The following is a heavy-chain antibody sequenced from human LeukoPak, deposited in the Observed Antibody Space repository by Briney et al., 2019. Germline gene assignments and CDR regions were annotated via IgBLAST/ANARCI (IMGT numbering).Heavy chain of an antibody. CDR3: ARLIEYRTSSRVFDI. D-gene: IGHD6-6*01. Sequence: ASVKVSCKASGYSLTTYGITWVRQAPGQGREWIGWITTYNGNTNYARKLQGRVTMTTDTSTNTAYMELGSLRPDDTAVYYCARLIEYRTSSRVFDIWGQGTMVTVSS. CDR2: ITTYNGNT. CDR1: GYSLTTYG. V-gene: IGHV1-18*01. J-gene: IGHJ3*02.